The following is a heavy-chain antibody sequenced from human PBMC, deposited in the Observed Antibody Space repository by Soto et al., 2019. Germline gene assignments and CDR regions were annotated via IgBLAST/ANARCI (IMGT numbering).Heavy chain of an antibody. CDR2: ISGRGENT. CDR1: GFTFSVFA. Sequence: EVQLLESGGGLVQPGGSLRLSCAASGFTFSVFAMSWVRQAPGKGLELVSTISGRGENTYYADSVKGRFTISRDNSKNTLNRQMNSLRGEDTAVYYCAKDRGTGDYGVNAVDIWGQWTMVTVAS. V-gene: IGHV3-23*01. CDR3: AKDRGTGDYGVNAVDI. D-gene: IGHD7-27*01. J-gene: IGHJ3*02.